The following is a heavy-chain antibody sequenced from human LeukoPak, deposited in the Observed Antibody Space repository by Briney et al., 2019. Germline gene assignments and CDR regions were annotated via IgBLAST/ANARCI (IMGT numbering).Heavy chain of an antibody. J-gene: IGHJ6*04. Sequence: GGSLRLSCAASGFTFSSYSMNWVRQAPGKGLEWVSSISSSSSYIYYADSVKGRFTISRDNAKNSLYLQMNSLRAEDTAVYYCARGDIVVVPAAMLVAYYYGMDVWGKGTTVTVSS. CDR3: ARGDIVVVPAAMLVAYYYGMDV. CDR1: GFTFSSYS. V-gene: IGHV3-21*01. D-gene: IGHD2-2*01. CDR2: ISSSSSYI.